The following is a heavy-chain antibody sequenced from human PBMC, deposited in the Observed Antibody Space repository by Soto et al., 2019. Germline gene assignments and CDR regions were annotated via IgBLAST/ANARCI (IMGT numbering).Heavy chain of an antibody. D-gene: IGHD4-4*01. CDR3: AKALMTTEVPNWFDP. J-gene: IGHJ5*02. V-gene: IGHV3-23*01. Sequence: GESLKISCAASGFTFSSYAMSWVRQAPGKGLEWVSAISGSGGSTYYADSVKGRFTISRDNSKNTLYLQMNSLRAEDTAVYYCAKALMTTEVPNWFDPWGQGTLVTVSS. CDR1: GFTFSSYA. CDR2: ISGSGGST.